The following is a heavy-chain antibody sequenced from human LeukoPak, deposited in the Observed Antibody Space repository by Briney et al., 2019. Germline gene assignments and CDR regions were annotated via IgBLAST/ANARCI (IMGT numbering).Heavy chain of an antibody. J-gene: IGHJ6*02. V-gene: IGHV4-38-2*02. CDR3: ARASTLNYYFGMDV. Sequence: SETLSLTCTVSGYSISSGYHWGWIRQPPGKGLEWIGNIYHSGSDFYNPSLKSRVTISVDTSKNQFSLNLSSVTAADTAVYYCARASTLNYYFGMDVWGQGTTVTVSS. D-gene: IGHD5/OR15-5a*01. CDR1: GYSISSGYH. CDR2: IYHSGSD.